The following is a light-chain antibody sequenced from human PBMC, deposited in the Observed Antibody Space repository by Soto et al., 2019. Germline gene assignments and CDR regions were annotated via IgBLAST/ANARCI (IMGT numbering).Light chain of an antibody. CDR2: EVT. V-gene: IGLV2-14*01. CDR1: SSDVGAYKF. Sequence: QSALTQPASVSGSPGQSITIFCTGTSSDVGAYKFVSWYRHHPGRAPQVMIYEVTNRPSGVSSRFSGSKSGNTASLTISGLQPEDEGDYYCCSLTTSHTYVFGSGTKVTVL. CDR3: CSLTTSHTYV. J-gene: IGLJ1*01.